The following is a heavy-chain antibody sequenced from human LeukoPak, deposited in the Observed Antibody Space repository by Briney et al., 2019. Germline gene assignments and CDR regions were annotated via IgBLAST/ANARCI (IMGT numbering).Heavy chain of an antibody. D-gene: IGHD2-2*01. Sequence: SQTLSLTCAISGDRVSSNSAAWNWIRQSPSRGLEWLGRTYYRSKWYNDYAVSVKSRITINPDTSKNQFSLQLNSVTSEDTAVYYCASGIVVVPAALGAFDIWGQRTMVTVSS. J-gene: IGHJ3*02. V-gene: IGHV6-1*01. CDR2: TYYRSKWYN. CDR3: ASGIVVVPAALGAFDI. CDR1: GDRVSSNSAA.